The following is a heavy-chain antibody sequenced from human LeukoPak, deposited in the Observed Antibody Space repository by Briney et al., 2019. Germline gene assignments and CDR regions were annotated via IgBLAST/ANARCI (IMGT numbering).Heavy chain of an antibody. V-gene: IGHV3-53*01. Sequence: GGSLRLSCAASGFTVSSNYMSWVRQAPGKGLEWVSVIYSGGSTYYADSVKGRFTISRDNSKNTLYLQMSSLRAEDTAVYYCAKCMLDSSGYYPPDYYYYGMDVWGQGTTVTVSS. J-gene: IGHJ6*02. CDR2: IYSGGST. D-gene: IGHD3-22*01. CDR1: GFTVSSNY. CDR3: AKCMLDSSGYYPPDYYYYGMDV.